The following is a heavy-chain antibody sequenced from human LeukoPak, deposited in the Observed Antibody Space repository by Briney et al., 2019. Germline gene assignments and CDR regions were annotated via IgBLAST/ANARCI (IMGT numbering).Heavy chain of an antibody. V-gene: IGHV4-59*08. CDR1: GGSVTSYY. CDR2: IHYSGSN. Sequence: SETLSLTCSVSGGSVTSYYWSWIRQPPGKGLEWIGHIHYSGSNNYNPSLKSRVTMFVDRSKNQISLRLSSATAADTAVYYCARHGTVSSGSYLDYWGQGTQVTLS. D-gene: IGHD1-26*01. CDR3: ARHGTVSSGSYLDY. J-gene: IGHJ4*02.